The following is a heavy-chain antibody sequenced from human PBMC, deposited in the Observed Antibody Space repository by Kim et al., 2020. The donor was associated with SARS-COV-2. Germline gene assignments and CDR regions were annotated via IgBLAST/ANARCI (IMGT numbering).Heavy chain of an antibody. Sequence: YANSVKGRFTIARDNAQNSLYLQMNSLRAEDTAVYYCARDSSSWENWFDPWGQGTLVTVSS. J-gene: IGHJ5*02. V-gene: IGHV3-21*01. CDR3: ARDSSSWENWFDP. D-gene: IGHD6-13*01.